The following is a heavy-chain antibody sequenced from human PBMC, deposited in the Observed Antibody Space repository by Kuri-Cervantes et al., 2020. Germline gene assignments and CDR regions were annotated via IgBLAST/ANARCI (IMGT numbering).Heavy chain of an antibody. CDR3: ARSSYYDSSGYPTDLDS. D-gene: IGHD3-22*01. J-gene: IGHJ4*02. V-gene: IGHV6-1*01. CDR1: GVSVSSNSAA. CDR2: TYYRSKWYN. Sequence: LRLSCAISGVSVSSNSAAWNCIRQSPSRGLEWLGRTYYRSKWYNDYAVSVKSRITINPDTSKNQFSLQLNSVTPEDTAVYYCARSSYYDSSGYPTDLDSWGQGTLVTVSS.